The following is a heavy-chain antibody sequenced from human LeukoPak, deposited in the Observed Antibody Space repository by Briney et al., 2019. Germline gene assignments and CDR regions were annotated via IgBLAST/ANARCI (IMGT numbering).Heavy chain of an antibody. Sequence: GGSLRLSCTASGFTFTNAWMSWVRQAPGKGLEWVGRIKSKTDGGTTDYAAPVKGRFTISRDDSKNTLYLQMNSLKTEDTAVYYCARDQGAFDMWGQGTMVTVSS. J-gene: IGHJ3*02. CDR2: IKSKTDGGTT. CDR1: GFTFTNAW. CDR3: ARDQGAFDM. V-gene: IGHV3-15*01.